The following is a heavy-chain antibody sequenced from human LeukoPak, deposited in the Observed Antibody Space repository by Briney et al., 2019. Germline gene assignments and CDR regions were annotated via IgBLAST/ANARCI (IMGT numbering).Heavy chain of an antibody. J-gene: IGHJ4*02. CDR2: INSDGSST. CDR1: GFTFSSYW. Sequence: GGSLRLSCAASGFTFSSYWMHWVRQAPGKGLVWVSRINSDGSSTSYADSVKGRFTISRDNAKNTLYLQMSSLRAEDTAVYYCARGDYDSSGYLYYFDYWGQGTLVTVSS. CDR3: ARGDYDSSGYLYYFDY. V-gene: IGHV3-74*01. D-gene: IGHD3-22*01.